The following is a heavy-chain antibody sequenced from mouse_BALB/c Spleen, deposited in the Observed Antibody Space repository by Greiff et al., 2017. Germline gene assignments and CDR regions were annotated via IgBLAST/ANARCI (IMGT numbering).Heavy chain of an antibody. CDR2: IRLKSNNYAT. Sequence: EVKLMESGGGLVQPGGSMKLSCVASGFTFSNYWMNWVRQSPEKGLEWVAEIRLKSNNYATHYAESVKGRFTISRDDSKSSVYLQMNNLRAEDTGIYYCTPIYYGNWYFDVWGAGTTVTVSS. V-gene: IGHV6-6*02. D-gene: IGHD2-1*01. CDR3: TPIYYGNWYFDV. J-gene: IGHJ1*01. CDR1: GFTFSNYW.